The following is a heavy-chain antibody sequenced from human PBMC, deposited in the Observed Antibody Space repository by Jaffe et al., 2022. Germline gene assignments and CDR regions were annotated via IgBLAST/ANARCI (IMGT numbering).Heavy chain of an antibody. CDR2: INHSGST. CDR1: GGSFSGYY. Sequence: QVQLQQWGAGLLKPSETLSLTCAVYGGSFSGYYWSWIRQPPGKGLEWIGEINHSGSTNYNPSLKSRVTISVDTSKNQFSLKLSSVTAADTAVYYCARARRYCSGGSCYYFDYWGQGTLVTVSS. CDR3: ARARRYCSGGSCYYFDY. V-gene: IGHV4-34*01. J-gene: IGHJ4*02. D-gene: IGHD2-15*01.